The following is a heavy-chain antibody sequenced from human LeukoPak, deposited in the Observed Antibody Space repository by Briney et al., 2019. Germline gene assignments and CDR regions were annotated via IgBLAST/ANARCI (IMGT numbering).Heavy chain of an antibody. J-gene: IGHJ6*02. CDR3: AGVRIAAANYYYGMDV. Sequence: ASVKVSCKASGYTFTSYDINWVRQATGQGLEWMGWMNPNSGNTGYAQKFQGRVTMTRNTSISTAYMELSSLRSEDTAVYYCAGVRIAAANYYYGMDVWGQGTTVTVSS. V-gene: IGHV1-8*01. CDR1: GYTFTSYD. D-gene: IGHD6-13*01. CDR2: MNPNSGNT.